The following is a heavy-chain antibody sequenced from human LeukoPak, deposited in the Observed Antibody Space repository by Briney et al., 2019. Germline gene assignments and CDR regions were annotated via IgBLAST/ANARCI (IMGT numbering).Heavy chain of an antibody. D-gene: IGHD4-23*01. Sequence: SETLSLTCSVSGDSISSNEWWSWVRQPPGKGLEWIGEVFHSGSTNYNPSLKSRVTISIDKSKNQFSLKLSSVTAADTAVYYCARNGGNSDFDYWGQGTLVTVSS. CDR2: VFHSGST. CDR3: ARNGGNSDFDY. J-gene: IGHJ4*02. V-gene: IGHV4-4*02. CDR1: GDSISSNEW.